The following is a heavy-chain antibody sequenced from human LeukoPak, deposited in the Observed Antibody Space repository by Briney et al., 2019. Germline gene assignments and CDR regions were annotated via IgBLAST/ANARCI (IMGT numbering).Heavy chain of an antibody. J-gene: IGHJ4*02. D-gene: IGHD3-10*01. CDR2: IYHTGST. V-gene: IGHV4-38-2*02. CDR3: TRDLRFGAYDY. Sequence: PSETLSLTCSVSVYSISSGFHWGWIRQPPGKGLERIGSIYHTGSTYHNPSLKSRVTISVDTSKNQFSLKLSSVTAADTAVYYCTRDLRFGAYDYWGQGTLVTVSS. CDR1: VYSISSGFH.